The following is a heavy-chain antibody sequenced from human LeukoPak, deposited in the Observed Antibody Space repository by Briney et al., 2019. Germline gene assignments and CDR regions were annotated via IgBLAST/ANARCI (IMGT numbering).Heavy chain of an antibody. CDR3: AKDQGADYGDAIDY. Sequence: GGSLRLSCAASGFTFSNAWMSWVRQAPGRGLEWVSAISGSGGSTYYADSVKGRFTISRDNSKNTLYLQMNSLRAEDTAVYYCAKDQGADYGDAIDYWGQGTLVTVSS. CDR1: GFTFSNAW. CDR2: ISGSGGST. J-gene: IGHJ4*02. V-gene: IGHV3-23*01. D-gene: IGHD4-17*01.